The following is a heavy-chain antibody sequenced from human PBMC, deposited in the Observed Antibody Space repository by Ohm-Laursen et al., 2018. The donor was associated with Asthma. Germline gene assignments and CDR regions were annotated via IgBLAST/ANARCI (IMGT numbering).Heavy chain of an antibody. V-gene: IGHV4-4*02. CDR3: VRDDYDNRGYTLDY. Sequence: SETLSLTWSVSGGSISSTNWWSWVRQSPGKGPEWIGKIYHSGITYYNPSLKSRVTISVDKSKNQFSLNLSSVTAADTAVYYCVRDDYDNRGYTLDYWGRGILVTVSS. J-gene: IGHJ4*02. CDR2: IYHSGIT. D-gene: IGHD3-22*01. CDR1: GGSISSTNW.